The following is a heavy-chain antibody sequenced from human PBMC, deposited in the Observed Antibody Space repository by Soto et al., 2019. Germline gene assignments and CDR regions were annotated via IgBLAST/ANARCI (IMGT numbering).Heavy chain of an antibody. CDR2: VYWDDDK. CDR1: GFSLRTRGVA. V-gene: IGHV2-5*02. Sequence: QITLKESGPTLVKPTQTLTLTCTFSGFSLRTRGVAVGWIRQPPGQALEWLVVVYWDDDKRYSPSLRSRLTVTKDSSKNQVVLTVTNMVPVDTATYYCVHRRGSIVDYWGQGTLVTVSS. D-gene: IGHD6-13*01. J-gene: IGHJ4*02. CDR3: VHRRGSIVDY.